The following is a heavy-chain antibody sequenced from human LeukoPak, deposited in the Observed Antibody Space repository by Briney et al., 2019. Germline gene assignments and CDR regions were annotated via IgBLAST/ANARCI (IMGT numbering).Heavy chain of an antibody. V-gene: IGHV4-39*01. CDR1: GCSISSSSYY. CDR3: ARQTNYYGSGSYQDWFDP. J-gene: IGHJ5*02. D-gene: IGHD3-10*01. Sequence: SETLSLTCTVSGCSISSSSYYWGWIRQPPGKGLEWIGSIYYSGSTYYNPSLRSRVIISVDTSKNQFSLKLISVAAADTAVYYCARQTNYYGSGSYQDWFDPWGQGTLVTVSS. CDR2: IYYSGST.